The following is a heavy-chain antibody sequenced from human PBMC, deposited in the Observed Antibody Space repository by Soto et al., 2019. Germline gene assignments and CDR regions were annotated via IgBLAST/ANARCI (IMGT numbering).Heavy chain of an antibody. V-gene: IGHV3-11*01. CDR1: GFTFSDYY. J-gene: IGHJ5*02. Sequence: GGSLRLSCAASGFTFSDYYMSWIRQAPGKGLEWVSYISSSGSTIYYADSVKGRFTISRDNAKNSLYLQMNSLRAEDTAVYYCAREGLIRDGYNTNNWFDPWGQGTLVTVSS. CDR2: ISSSGSTI. CDR3: AREGLIRDGYNTNNWFDP. D-gene: IGHD5-12*01.